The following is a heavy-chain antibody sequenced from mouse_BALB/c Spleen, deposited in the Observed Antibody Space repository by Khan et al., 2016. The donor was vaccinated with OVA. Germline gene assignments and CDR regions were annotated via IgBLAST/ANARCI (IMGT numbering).Heavy chain of an antibody. D-gene: IGHD1-1*01. V-gene: IGHV5-9-3*01. J-gene: IGHJ2*01. CDR3: SRAYFGYFAY. CDR2: ISSGGGSYI. CDR1: GFTFSKYA. Sequence: EVELVESGGGLVKPGDSLKLSCAASGFTFSKYAMSWVRQTPGKRLEWVATISSGGGSYIYYPDSVKGRFTIVRHNAKNTLYLQMSSLRSEDTAMYYCSRAYFGYFAYWGQGTPLTVSA.